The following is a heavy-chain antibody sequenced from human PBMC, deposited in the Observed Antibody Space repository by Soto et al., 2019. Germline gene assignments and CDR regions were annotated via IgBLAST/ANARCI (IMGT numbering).Heavy chain of an antibody. D-gene: IGHD2-15*01. CDR1: GFTFSNYD. J-gene: IGHJ4*02. Sequence: GGSLRLSCAASGFTFSNYDMHWVRQAPGKGLEWVAVISYDGSNKYYADSVRGRFTITRDNSKNTLYLQMNSLRADDTAVYYCAKAAATYYCSGGYCYNYYFDSWGQGTLVTVSS. CDR2: ISYDGSNK. V-gene: IGHV3-30*18. CDR3: AKAAATYYCSGGYCYNYYFDS.